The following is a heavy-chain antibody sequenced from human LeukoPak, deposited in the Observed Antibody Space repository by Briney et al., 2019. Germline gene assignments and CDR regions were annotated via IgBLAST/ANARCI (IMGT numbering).Heavy chain of an antibody. CDR2: IYYSGST. CDR3: ARANPSSWIQLWAAAVIDYYMDV. CDR1: GGSISSYY. D-gene: IGHD5-18*01. J-gene: IGHJ6*03. Sequence: PSETLSLTCTVSGGSISSYYWSWIRQPPGKGLEWIGYIYYSGSTNYNPSLKSRVTISVDTSKNQFSLKLSSVTAADTAVYYCARANPSSWIQLWAAAVIDYYMDVWGKGTTVTVSS. V-gene: IGHV4-59*01.